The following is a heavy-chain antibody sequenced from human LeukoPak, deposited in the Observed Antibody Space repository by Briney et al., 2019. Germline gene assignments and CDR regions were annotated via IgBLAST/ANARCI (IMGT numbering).Heavy chain of an antibody. J-gene: IGHJ4*02. V-gene: IGHV4-59*01. Sequence: SSETLSLTCSVSGGSINSYYWSWIRQPPGKGLEWIGYIYYSGSTNSNPSPKSRVTISIDTSKNQFSLKLNSVTAADTAVYFCARHIKSGYTRSWSSFDYWGQGTLVTVSS. CDR3: ARHIKSGYTRSWSSFDY. D-gene: IGHD6-13*01. CDR2: IYYSGST. CDR1: GGSINSYY.